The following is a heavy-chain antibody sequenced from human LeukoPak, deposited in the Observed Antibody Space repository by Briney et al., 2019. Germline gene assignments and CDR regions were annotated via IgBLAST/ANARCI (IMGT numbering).Heavy chain of an antibody. CDR1: GDTFSSYV. J-gene: IGHJ4*02. V-gene: IGHV1-18*01. CDR2: ISAYNGNT. CDR3: ARLIASYSSSWYGLSDY. D-gene: IGHD6-13*01. Sequence: GASVKVSCKASGDTFSSYVITWVRQAPGQGLEWMGWISAYNGNTNYAQKLQGRVTMTTDTSTSTAYMELRSLRSDDTAVYYCARLIASYSSSWYGLSDYWGQGTLVTVSS.